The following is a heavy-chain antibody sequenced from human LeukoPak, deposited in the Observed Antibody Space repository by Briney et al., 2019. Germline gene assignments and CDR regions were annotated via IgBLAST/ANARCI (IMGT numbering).Heavy chain of an antibody. CDR3: ARLGGSYWYYFDY. V-gene: IGHV5-51*01. J-gene: IGHJ4*02. Sequence: KPGESLKISCKGSGYSFTSYWIAWVRQIPGKGLEWMGIIYPGDSDTRYSPSFQGQVTISADKSTSTAYLQWSSLKASDTAMYYCARLGGSYWYYFDYWGQGTLVTVSS. CDR2: IYPGDSDT. D-gene: IGHD1-26*01. CDR1: GYSFTSYW.